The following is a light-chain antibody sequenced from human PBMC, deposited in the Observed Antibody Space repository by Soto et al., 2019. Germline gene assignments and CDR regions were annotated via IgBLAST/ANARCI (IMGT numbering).Light chain of an antibody. CDR2: GAS. V-gene: IGKV3-20*01. CDR3: QQYGRSVT. Sequence: ESVLTQSPGTLSLSPGERATLSCRASQSVSRGFLAWYLQKHGQAPRLLLYGASSRATCIPDRFSGSGSGTDFTLTISRLEPEDFAVYYCQQYGRSVTFGGVTKVEI. J-gene: IGKJ4*01. CDR1: QSVSRGF.